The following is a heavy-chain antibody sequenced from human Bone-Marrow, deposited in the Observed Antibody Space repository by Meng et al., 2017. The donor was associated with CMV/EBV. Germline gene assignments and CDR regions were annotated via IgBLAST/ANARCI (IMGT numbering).Heavy chain of an antibody. Sequence: GGSLRLSCAASGFTFDDYAMHWVRQAPGKGLEWVSGISWNSGSIGYADSVKGRFTISRDNAKNSLYLQMNSLRAEDTALYYCARRGVYWGQGTLVTVSS. CDR2: ISWNSGSI. D-gene: IGHD3-10*01. J-gene: IGHJ4*02. CDR3: ARRGVY. CDR1: GFTFDDYA. V-gene: IGHV3-9*01.